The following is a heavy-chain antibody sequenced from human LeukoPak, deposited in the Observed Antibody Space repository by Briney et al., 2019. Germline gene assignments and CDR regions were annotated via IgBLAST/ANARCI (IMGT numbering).Heavy chain of an antibody. D-gene: IGHD5-18*01. CDR1: GFTFSSYA. CDR2: ISGSGDNT. CDR3: ARDQARGIQLWSSVGFDY. Sequence: PGGSLRLSCAASGFTFSSYAMSWVRRAPGKGLEWVSTISGSGDNTYYADSVKGRFTISRDNSKNSLYLQMNSLRAEDTAVYYCARDQARGIQLWSSVGFDYWGQGTLVTVSS. J-gene: IGHJ4*02. V-gene: IGHV3-23*01.